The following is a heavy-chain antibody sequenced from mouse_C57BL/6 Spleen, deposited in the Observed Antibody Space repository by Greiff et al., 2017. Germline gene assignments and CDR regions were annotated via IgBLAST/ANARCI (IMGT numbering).Heavy chain of an antibody. CDR3: VREGGTGTDYYAMDY. CDR2: IRSKSNNYAT. CDR1: GFSFNTYA. Sequence: EVQGVESGGGLVQPKGSLKLSCAASGFSFNTYAMNWVRQAPGKGLEWVARIRSKSNNYATYYADSVKDRFTISRDESESMLYLQMNNLKTEDTAMYYCVREGGTGTDYYAMDYWGQGTSVTVSS. J-gene: IGHJ4*01. V-gene: IGHV10-1*01. D-gene: IGHD4-1*01.